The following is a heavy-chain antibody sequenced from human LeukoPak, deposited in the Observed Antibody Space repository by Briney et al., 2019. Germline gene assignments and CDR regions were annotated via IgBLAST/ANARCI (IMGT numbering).Heavy chain of an antibody. J-gene: IGHJ3*02. D-gene: IGHD3-10*01. CDR1: GYTFTSYG. V-gene: IGHV1-18*01. CDR2: ISAYNVNT. Sequence: ASVKVSCKASGYTFTSYGISRVPQAPGQGLEWMGWISAYNVNTKYAQKLQGRVAITTDTSTSTAYMKLRSLRSDDTAVYYCARGSWVRFGELLDAFDIWGQGTMVTVSS. CDR3: ARGSWVRFGELLDAFDI.